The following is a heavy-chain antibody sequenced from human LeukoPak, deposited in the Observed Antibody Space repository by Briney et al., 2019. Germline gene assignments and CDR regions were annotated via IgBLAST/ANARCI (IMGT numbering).Heavy chain of an antibody. CDR3: ARVRHILTGHPLDP. CDR1: GYIFTGYD. D-gene: IGHD3-9*01. J-gene: IGHJ5*02. CDR2: LHPNNGAT. V-gene: IGHV1-2*02. Sequence: GSLSVSCAVSGYIFTGYDMKWVRQAPGQGLEWMGWLHPNNGATNYAQTFQGRITLTRDPSLSTPYMELSRLRSDDTAVYYCARVRHILTGHPLDPWGQGTLVTGSS.